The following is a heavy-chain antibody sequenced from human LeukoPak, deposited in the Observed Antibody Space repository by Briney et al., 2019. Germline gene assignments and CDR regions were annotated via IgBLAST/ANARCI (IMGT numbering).Heavy chain of an antibody. CDR3: AREQWLAPDY. CDR2: IRYDGSNK. V-gene: IGHV3-33*01. J-gene: IGHJ4*02. Sequence: GGSLRLSCAASGFTFSSYGMHWVHQAPGKGLEWVAVIRYDGSNKYYADSVKGRFTISRDNSKNTLYLQMNSLRAEDTAVYYCAREQWLAPDYWGQGTLVTVSS. CDR1: GFTFSSYG. D-gene: IGHD6-19*01.